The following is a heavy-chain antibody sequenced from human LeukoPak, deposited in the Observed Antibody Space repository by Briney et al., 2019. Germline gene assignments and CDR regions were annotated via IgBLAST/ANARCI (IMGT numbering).Heavy chain of an antibody. D-gene: IGHD3-9*01. J-gene: IGHJ3*02. CDR1: GYTFTGYY. Sequence: GASVKVSCKASGYTFTGYYMHWVRQAPGQGLEWMGWINPNSGGTNYAQRFQGRVTMTRDTSISTAYMELSRLRSDDTAVYYCARVILRYFDWSGGKVGFDIWGQGTMVTVSS. CDR3: ARVILRYFDWSGGKVGFDI. V-gene: IGHV1-2*02. CDR2: INPNSGGT.